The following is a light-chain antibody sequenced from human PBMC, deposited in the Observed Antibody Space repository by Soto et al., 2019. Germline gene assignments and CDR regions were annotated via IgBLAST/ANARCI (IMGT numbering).Light chain of an antibody. CDR2: ANN. J-gene: IGLJ3*02. V-gene: IGLV1-44*01. CDR1: SSNIGSNT. Sequence: QSVLTQPPSASGTPGQRVTISCSGSSSNIGSNTVNWYQQVPGTAPKLLIYANNQRPSGVPDRFSGSKSGTSASLAISGLQSEDEADYYCAAWDDSLDVPVFGGGTKVTVL. CDR3: AAWDDSLDVPV.